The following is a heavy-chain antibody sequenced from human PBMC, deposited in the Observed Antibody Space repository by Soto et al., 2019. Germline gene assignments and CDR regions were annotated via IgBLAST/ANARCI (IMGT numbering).Heavy chain of an antibody. J-gene: IGHJ4*02. D-gene: IGHD2-2*01. CDR2: IYYSGST. Sequence: PSETLSLTCTVSGGSISSYYWSWIRQPPGKGLEWIGYIYYSGSTNYNPSLKSRVTISVDTSKIQFSLKLSSVTAADTAVYYCATLVPAANGALDYWGQGTLVTVSS. CDR1: GGSISSYY. V-gene: IGHV4-59*01. CDR3: ATLVPAANGALDY.